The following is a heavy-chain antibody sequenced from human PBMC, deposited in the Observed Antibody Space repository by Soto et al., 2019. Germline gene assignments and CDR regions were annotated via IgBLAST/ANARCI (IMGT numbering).Heavy chain of an antibody. CDR2: IKQDGSEK. CDR1: GFTFSSYW. CDR3: ARDRKNWNYVDWFDP. D-gene: IGHD1-7*01. Sequence: GGSLRLSCAASGFTFSSYWMSWVRQAPGKGLEWVANIKQDGSEKYYVDSVKGRFTISRDNAKNSLYLQMNSLRAEDTAVYYCARDRKNWNYVDWFDPWGQGTLVTVSS. V-gene: IGHV3-7*01. J-gene: IGHJ5*02.